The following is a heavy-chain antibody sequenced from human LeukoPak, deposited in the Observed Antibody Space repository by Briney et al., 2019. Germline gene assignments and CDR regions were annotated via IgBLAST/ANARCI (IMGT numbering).Heavy chain of an antibody. V-gene: IGHV4-39*07. CDR3: ARKQTGTMYDV. Sequence: SETLSLTCTVSGGSISRSIYYWAWIRQPPGKGLEWIGSIYYRGSAYYNPSLTSRVSISKDTSDNQFSLRLYSVTAADTAVYYCARKQTGTMYDVWGQGTQVTVSS. CDR2: IYYRGSA. J-gene: IGHJ4*02. CDR1: GGSISRSIYY. D-gene: IGHD1-7*01.